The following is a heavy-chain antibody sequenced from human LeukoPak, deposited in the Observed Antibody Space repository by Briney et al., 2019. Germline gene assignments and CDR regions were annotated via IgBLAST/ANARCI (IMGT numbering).Heavy chain of an antibody. Sequence: PGGSLRLSCAASGFTFSSYAMSWVRQAPGKGLEWVSAISGSGGSTYYADSVKGRFTISRDNSKNTLYLQMNSLRAEDTVVYYCAKDLSGSEGPFDYWGQGTLVTVSS. CDR1: GFTFSSYA. CDR2: ISGSGGST. CDR3: AKDLSGSEGPFDY. J-gene: IGHJ4*02. D-gene: IGHD6-19*01. V-gene: IGHV3-23*01.